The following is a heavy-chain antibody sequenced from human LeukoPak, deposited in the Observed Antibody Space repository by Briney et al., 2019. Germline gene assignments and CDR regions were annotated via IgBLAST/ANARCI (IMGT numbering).Heavy chain of an antibody. Sequence: PSETLSLTCTVSNGSISSYYWSWIRQPAGKRLEWIGHIYISGSTNYNPSLKSRVTMSVDTSKNQFSLKLSSVTAADTAVYYCARYCSSTSCYAAIDYWGQGTLVTVSS. CDR2: IYISGST. V-gene: IGHV4-4*07. CDR3: ARYCSSTSCYAAIDY. J-gene: IGHJ4*02. CDR1: NGSISSYY. D-gene: IGHD2-2*01.